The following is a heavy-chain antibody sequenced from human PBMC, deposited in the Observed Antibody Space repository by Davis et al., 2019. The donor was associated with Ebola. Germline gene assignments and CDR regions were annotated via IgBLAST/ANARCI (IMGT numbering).Heavy chain of an antibody. V-gene: IGHV4-61*08. J-gene: IGHJ4*02. CDR2: IYYSGST. D-gene: IGHD2-2*01. Sequence: PSETLSLTCTVSGGSISSGGYYWSWIRQHPGKGLEWIGYIYYSGSTNYNPSLKSRVTISVDTSKNQFSLKLSSVTAADTAVYYCARDGADCSSTSCYFDYWGQGTLVTVSS. CDR3: ARDGADCSSTSCYFDY. CDR1: GGSISSGGYY.